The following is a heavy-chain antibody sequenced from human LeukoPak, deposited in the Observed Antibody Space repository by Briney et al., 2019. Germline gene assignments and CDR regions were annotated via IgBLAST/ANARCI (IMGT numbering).Heavy chain of an antibody. CDR3: ARDPSGGYVPYFDY. Sequence: SVKVSCKASGGTFSSYAISWVRQAPGQGLEWMGRIIPILGITNYAQKFQGRVTITVDKSTSTAYMELSSLRSDDTAVYYCARDPSGGYVPYFDYWGQGTLVTVSS. V-gene: IGHV1-69*04. D-gene: IGHD3-16*01. J-gene: IGHJ4*02. CDR1: GGTFSSYA. CDR2: IIPILGIT.